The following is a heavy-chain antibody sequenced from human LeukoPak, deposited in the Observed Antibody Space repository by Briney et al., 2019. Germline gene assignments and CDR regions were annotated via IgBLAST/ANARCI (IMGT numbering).Heavy chain of an antibody. J-gene: IGHJ4*02. V-gene: IGHV4-34*01. D-gene: IGHD2-2*02. Sequence: SETLSLTCAVYGGSFSGYYWSWIRQPPGKGLEWIGEINHSGSTNYNPSLKSRVTISVDTSKNQFSLKLSSVTAADTAVYYCARGPTEDIVVVPAAIPGFEYSSSCFDYWGQGTLVTVSS. CDR3: ARGPTEDIVVVPAAIPGFEYSSSCFDY. CDR2: INHSGST. CDR1: GGSFSGYY.